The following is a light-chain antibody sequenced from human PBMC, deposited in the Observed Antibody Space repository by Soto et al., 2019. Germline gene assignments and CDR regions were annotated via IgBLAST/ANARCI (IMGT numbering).Light chain of an antibody. CDR1: SSDVGGYNY. CDR2: DAS. Sequence: QSALTQPASVSGSPGQSITISCTGTSSDVGGYNYVSWYQQHPGKAPKLMIYDASNRPSGVSNRFSGSKSGNTASLTISGLQAEDEADYYCSSYISSSTFYVFGTGTKVTVL. CDR3: SSYISSSTFYV. V-gene: IGLV2-14*01. J-gene: IGLJ1*01.